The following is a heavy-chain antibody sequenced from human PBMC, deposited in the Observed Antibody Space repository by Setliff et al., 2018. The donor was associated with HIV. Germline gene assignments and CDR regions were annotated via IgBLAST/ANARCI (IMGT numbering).Heavy chain of an antibody. CDR3: ARYRYYYDSSGYGRWFDP. Sequence: PSETLSLTCTVSGGSISSSSYYWGWIRQPPGKGLEWIGNIYYSGSTYYNPSLKGRVTISVDTSENQFSLRLNSVTAADTAVYYCARYRYYYDSSGYGRWFDPWGQGTLVTVSS. V-gene: IGHV4-39*01. CDR2: IYYSGST. J-gene: IGHJ5*02. D-gene: IGHD3-22*01. CDR1: GGSISSSSYY.